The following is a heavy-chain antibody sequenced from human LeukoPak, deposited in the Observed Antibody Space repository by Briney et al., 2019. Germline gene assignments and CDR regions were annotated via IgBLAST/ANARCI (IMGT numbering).Heavy chain of an antibody. CDR2: IRSKAYGGTT. Sequence: GGSLRLSCTASGFTFGDYAMNWVRQAPGKGLEWVGFIRSKAYGGTTEYAASVKGRFTISRDDSKSTAYLQMDGLKTDDTAVYYCTRWITRSSLDYWGQGTLVTVSS. V-gene: IGHV3-49*04. D-gene: IGHD2-2*01. J-gene: IGHJ4*02. CDR1: GFTFGDYA. CDR3: TRWITRSSLDY.